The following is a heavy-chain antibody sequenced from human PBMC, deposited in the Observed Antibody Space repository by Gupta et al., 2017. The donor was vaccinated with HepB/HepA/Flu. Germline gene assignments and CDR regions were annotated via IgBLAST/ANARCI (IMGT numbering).Heavy chain of an antibody. Sequence: QVQLQESGPGLVKPSQILSLACTVSGDSINSRNYYWSWIRQPPGKGLEWIGYIYYSGYTNYSPSHQSRITMSLDTSKNQFSLKLTSVTAADTAVYYCAGGTYYYDSGSYWFDPWGQGTLVSVSS. CDR1: GDSINSRNYY. V-gene: IGHV4-30-4*01. D-gene: IGHD3-10*01. J-gene: IGHJ5*02. CDR2: IYYSGYT. CDR3: AGGTYYYDSGSYWFDP.